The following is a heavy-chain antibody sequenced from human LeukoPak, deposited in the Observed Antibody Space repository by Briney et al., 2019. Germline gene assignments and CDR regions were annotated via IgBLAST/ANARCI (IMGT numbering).Heavy chain of an antibody. CDR2: IYYSGST. J-gene: IGHJ5*02. CDR1: GGSISNYY. V-gene: IGHV4-59*01. Sequence: SETLSLTCTVSGGSISNYYWTWIRQPPGKGLEWIGYIYYSGSTSFNPPLKSRVTMSLDTSKNQFSLKLSSVTAADAAVYYWARVCAANLGDWFDPWGQGTLVTVSS. CDR3: ARVCAANLGDWFDP. D-gene: IGHD3-16*01.